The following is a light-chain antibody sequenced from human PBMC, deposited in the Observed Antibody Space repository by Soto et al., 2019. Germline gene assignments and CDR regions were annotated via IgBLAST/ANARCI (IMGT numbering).Light chain of an antibody. Sequence: QSVLTQPASVSGAPGQSITISCTGTSSDVGGYNYVSWYQHHPGKAPKFMIYDVSNRPSGVSNRFSGSKSGNTASLTISGLQAEDVADYYCSSYTTSNTRQIVFGTGTKVTVL. CDR3: SSYTTSNTRQIV. J-gene: IGLJ1*01. V-gene: IGLV2-14*03. CDR2: DVS. CDR1: SSDVGGYNY.